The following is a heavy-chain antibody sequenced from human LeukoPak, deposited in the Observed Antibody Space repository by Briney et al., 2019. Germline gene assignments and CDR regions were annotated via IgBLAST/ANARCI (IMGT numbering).Heavy chain of an antibody. D-gene: IGHD3-10*01. Sequence: SETLSLTCTVSGGSVSSSNYYWVWIRQPPGKGLEWIANINYSGNSYYNPSLKSRVTISVDTSENQFSLKLSSVTAADTAVYYCARRRGATSFFDYWGQGTLVPSPQ. CDR3: ARRRGATSFFDY. J-gene: IGHJ4*02. CDR1: GGSVSSSNYY. CDR2: INYSGNS. V-gene: IGHV4-39*01.